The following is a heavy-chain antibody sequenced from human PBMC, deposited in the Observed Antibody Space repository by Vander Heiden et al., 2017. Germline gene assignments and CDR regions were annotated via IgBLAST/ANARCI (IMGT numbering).Heavy chain of an antibody. D-gene: IGHD5-12*01. CDR3: ARGTYSGYDYGSHYGMDV. J-gene: IGHJ6*02. CDR1: GFTFSSYS. CDR2: ISTSSSII. Sequence: EVQLVESGGGLVQPGGSLRLSCAASGFTFSSYSLNWVRQAPGKGLEWISYISTSSSIIYYADSVKGRVTISRDNAKNSLYLQMNSLRDEETAVYYCARGTYSGYDYGSHYGMDVWGQGTTVTVSS. V-gene: IGHV3-48*02.